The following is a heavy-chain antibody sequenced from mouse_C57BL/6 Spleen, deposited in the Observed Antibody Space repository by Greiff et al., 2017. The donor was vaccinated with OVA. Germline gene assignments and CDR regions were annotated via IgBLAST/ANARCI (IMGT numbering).Heavy chain of an antibody. CDR3: ATMVKDAMDY. CDR1: GFSLTSYG. V-gene: IGHV2-2*01. Sequence: QVQLQQSGPGLVQPSQSLSITCTVSGFSLTSYGVHWVRQSPGKGLEWLRVIWSGGSTDYNAAFISRLSISKDNSKSQVFFKMNSLQADDTAIYYCATMVKDAMDYWGQGTSVTVSS. D-gene: IGHD2-2*01. J-gene: IGHJ4*01. CDR2: IWSGGST.